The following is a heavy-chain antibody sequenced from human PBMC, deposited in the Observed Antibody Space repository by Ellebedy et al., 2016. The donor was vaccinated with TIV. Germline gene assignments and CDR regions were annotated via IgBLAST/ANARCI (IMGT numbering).Heavy chain of an antibody. J-gene: IGHJ4*02. V-gene: IGHV1-24*01. CDR2: FDPEDGET. CDR3: AIEALDETYQLFDY. Sequence: AASVKVSCKVSGYTLTELSMHWVRQAPGKGLEWMGGFDPEDGETIYAQKFQGRVTMTEDTSTDTAYMELSSPRSDDTAVYYCAIEALDETYQLFDYWGQGTLVTVSS. D-gene: IGHD2-2*01. CDR1: GYTLTELS.